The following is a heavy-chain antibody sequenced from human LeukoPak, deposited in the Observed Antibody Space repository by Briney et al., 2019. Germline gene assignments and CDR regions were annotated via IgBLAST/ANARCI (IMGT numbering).Heavy chain of an antibody. V-gene: IGHV1-2*02. Sequence: ASVKVSCKASGYTFTGYYMHWVRQAPGQGLEWMGWVNPNSGGTNYAQKFQGRVTMTRDTSISTAYMELSRLRSDDTAVYYCAREKYVWGSYRYFDYWGQGTLVTVSS. CDR2: VNPNSGGT. CDR1: GYTFTGYY. D-gene: IGHD3-16*02. J-gene: IGHJ4*02. CDR3: AREKYVWGSYRYFDY.